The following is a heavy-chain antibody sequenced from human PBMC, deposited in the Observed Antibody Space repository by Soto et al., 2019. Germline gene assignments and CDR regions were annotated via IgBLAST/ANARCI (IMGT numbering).Heavy chain of an antibody. D-gene: IGHD4-4*01. J-gene: IGHJ4*02. CDR1: GFTFSSYG. Sequence: QVQLVESGGGVVQPGRSLRLSCAASGFTFSSYGMHWVRQAPGKGLEGVAVISYDGSNTYYADSVKGRFTISRDNSKKTLYLQMNSLRAEHTAVYYCAKDTTTVNGELDLLLGYWGQGTLVTVSS. CDR3: AKDTTTVNGELDLLLGY. V-gene: IGHV3-30*18. CDR2: ISYDGSNT.